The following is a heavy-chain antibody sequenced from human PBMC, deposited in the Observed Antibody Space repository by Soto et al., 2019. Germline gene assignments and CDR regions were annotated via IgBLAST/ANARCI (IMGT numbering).Heavy chain of an antibody. D-gene: IGHD6-19*01. CDR3: ARVVAVAGPAFYMDV. J-gene: IGHJ6*03. CDR2: IYYSGST. Sequence: SETLSLTCTVSGGSVSSYYWSWIRQPPGKGLEWIGYIYYSGSTNYNPSLKSRVTISVDTSKNQFSLKLSSVTAADTAVYYCARVVAVAGPAFYMDVWGKGTTVTVSS. V-gene: IGHV4-59*08. CDR1: GGSVSSYY.